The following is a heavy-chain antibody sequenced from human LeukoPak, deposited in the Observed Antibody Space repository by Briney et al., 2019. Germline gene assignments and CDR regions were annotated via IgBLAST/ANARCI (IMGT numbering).Heavy chain of an antibody. Sequence: SETLSLTCTVSGGSISSGDYYWSWIRQPPGEGLEWIGYIYYSGSTYYNPSLKSRVTISVDTSKNQFSLKLSSVTAADTAVYYCARHGTCSRARCDRFIDYWGQGTLVTVSS. CDR1: GGSISSGDYY. D-gene: IGHD2-15*01. V-gene: IGHV4-30-4*01. CDR2: IYYSGST. J-gene: IGHJ4*02. CDR3: ARHGTCSRARCDRFIDY.